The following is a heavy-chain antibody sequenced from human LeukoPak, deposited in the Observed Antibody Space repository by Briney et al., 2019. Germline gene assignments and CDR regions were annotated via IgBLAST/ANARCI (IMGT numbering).Heavy chain of an antibody. J-gene: IGHJ3*02. CDR2: ISGSGGGT. CDR1: GFTFSSYA. CDR3: AKVLRLDAFDI. D-gene: IGHD3-3*01. Sequence: GASLRLSCAASGFTFSSYAMSWVRQAPGKGLEWVSTISGSGGGTYYADSVKGRFTISRDNSKNTLYLQMNGLRAEDTAVYYCAKVLRLDAFDIWGQGTVVTVSS. V-gene: IGHV3-23*01.